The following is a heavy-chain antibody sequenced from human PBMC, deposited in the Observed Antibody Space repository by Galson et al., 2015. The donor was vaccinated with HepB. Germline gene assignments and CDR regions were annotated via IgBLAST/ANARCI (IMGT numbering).Heavy chain of an antibody. CDR3: AKDFPTIAAAGPHPFDY. D-gene: IGHD6-13*01. CDR1: GFTFSNFA. V-gene: IGHV3-23*01. J-gene: IGHJ4*02. CDR2: ISASGGSA. Sequence: SLRLSCAASGFTFSNFAMTWVRQAPGKGLEWVSAISASGGSAYYADSVKGRFTISRDNSKNTLYLQMNSLRADDSAAYYCAKDFPTIAAAGPHPFDYWGQGTLVTVSS.